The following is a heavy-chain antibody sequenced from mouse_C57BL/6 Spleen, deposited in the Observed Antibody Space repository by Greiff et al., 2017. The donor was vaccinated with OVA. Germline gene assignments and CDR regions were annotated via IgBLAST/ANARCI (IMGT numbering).Heavy chain of an antibody. J-gene: IGHJ3*01. CDR2: INPSTGGT. V-gene: IGHV1-42*01. CDR3: ASRDGNYLTWFAY. D-gene: IGHD2-1*01. Sequence: EVQLQQSGPELVKPGASVKISCKASGYSFTGYYMNWVKQSPEKSLEWIGEINPSTGGTTYNQKFKAKATLTVDKSSSTAYMQLKSLTSEDSAVYYCASRDGNYLTWFAYWGQGTLVTVSA. CDR1: GYSFTGYY.